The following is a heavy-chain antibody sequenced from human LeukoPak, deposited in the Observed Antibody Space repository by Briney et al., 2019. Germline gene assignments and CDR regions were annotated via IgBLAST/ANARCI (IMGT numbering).Heavy chain of an antibody. CDR3: ARGPRFGGVIVPDFYYGMDV. V-gene: IGHV1-2*04. CDR2: INPNSGGT. Sequence: ASVKVSCKASGYTFTGYYMHWVRQAPGQGLEWMGWINPNSGGTNYAQKVQGWVTMTRDTSISTAYMELSRLRSDDTAVYYCARGPRFGGVIVPDFYYGMDVWGKGTTVTVSS. J-gene: IGHJ6*04. CDR1: GYTFTGYY. D-gene: IGHD3-16*02.